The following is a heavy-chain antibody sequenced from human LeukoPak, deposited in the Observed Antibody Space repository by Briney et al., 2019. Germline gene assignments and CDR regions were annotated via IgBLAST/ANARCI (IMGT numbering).Heavy chain of an antibody. CDR2: ITSGGST. J-gene: IGHJ4*02. D-gene: IGHD2-21*02. CDR1: GFTFSNYA. Sequence: GGSLRLSCAASGFTFSNYAMTWVRQAPGKGLEWVSVITSGGSTCYADSVKGRFTISRDNSKNTLYLQRNSLRAEDTAVYYCAKRLPVVGDRNRAFDYWGQGTLVTVSS. V-gene: IGHV3-23*01. CDR3: AKRLPVVGDRNRAFDY.